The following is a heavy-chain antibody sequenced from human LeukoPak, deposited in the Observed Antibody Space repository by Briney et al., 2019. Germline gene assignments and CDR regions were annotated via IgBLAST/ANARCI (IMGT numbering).Heavy chain of an antibody. CDR3: ARDPRWLQLEYYFDY. D-gene: IGHD5-24*01. Sequence: HWVRQAPGQGLEWMGWINPNSGGTNYAQKFQGRVTMTRDTSISTAYMELSRLRSDDTAVYYCARDPRWLQLEYYFDYWGQGTLVTVSS. CDR2: INPNSGGT. V-gene: IGHV1-2*02. J-gene: IGHJ4*02.